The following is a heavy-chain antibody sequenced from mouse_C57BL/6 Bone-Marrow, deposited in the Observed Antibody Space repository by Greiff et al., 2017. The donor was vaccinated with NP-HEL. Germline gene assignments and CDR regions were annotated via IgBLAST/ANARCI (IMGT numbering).Heavy chain of an antibody. D-gene: IGHD4-1*01. Sequence: EVQLQQSGTVLARPGASVKMSCKTSGYTFTSYWMHWVKQRPGQGLEWIGAIYPGNSDTSYNQKFKGKAKLTAVTSASTAYMELSSLTNEDSAYYYSTRDWGFAYWGQGTLVTVSA. CDR3: TRDWGFAY. CDR2: IYPGNSDT. V-gene: IGHV1-5*01. J-gene: IGHJ3*01. CDR1: GYTFTSYW.